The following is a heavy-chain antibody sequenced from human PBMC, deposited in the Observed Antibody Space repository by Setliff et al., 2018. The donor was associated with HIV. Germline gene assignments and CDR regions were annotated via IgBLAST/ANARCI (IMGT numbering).Heavy chain of an antibody. Sequence: SETLSLTCTVSGGSISSYYWSWIRQPPGKGLEWIGYIYTSGSVNYNPSLNSRVTISINTSKNQFSLKLSSVTAADTAVYYCARDRDIVVVPASPQGYYYYMDVWGKGTTVTVSS. CDR1: GGSISSYY. CDR2: IYTSGSV. CDR3: ARDRDIVVVPASPQGYYYYMDV. J-gene: IGHJ6*03. V-gene: IGHV4-4*09. D-gene: IGHD2-2*01.